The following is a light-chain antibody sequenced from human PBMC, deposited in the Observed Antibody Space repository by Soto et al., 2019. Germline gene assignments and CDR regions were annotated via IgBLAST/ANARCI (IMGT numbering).Light chain of an antibody. Sequence: EIVLTQSPATLTLSPGDRATLSCRASQSVRSSLAWYQQKPGQAPRLLIYDASKRATGIPARFSGSGSGTDFTLTISSLEPEDFAVYYCHQRKSWPRTFGQGTKVDIK. CDR2: DAS. CDR3: HQRKSWPRT. V-gene: IGKV3-11*01. J-gene: IGKJ1*01. CDR1: QSVRSS.